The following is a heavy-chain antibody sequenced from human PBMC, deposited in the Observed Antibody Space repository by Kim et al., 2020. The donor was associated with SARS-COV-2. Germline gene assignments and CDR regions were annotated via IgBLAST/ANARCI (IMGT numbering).Heavy chain of an antibody. CDR3: AKDRGVYSSGWYLYY. D-gene: IGHD6-19*01. V-gene: IGHV3-23*01. CDR2: ISGSGGST. J-gene: IGHJ4*02. Sequence: GGSLRLSCAASGFTFSSYAMSWVRQAPGKGLEWVSAISGSGGSTYYADSVKGRFTISRDNSKNTLYLQMNSLRAEDTAVYYCAKDRGVYSSGWYLYYWGQGTLVTVSS. CDR1: GFTFSSYA.